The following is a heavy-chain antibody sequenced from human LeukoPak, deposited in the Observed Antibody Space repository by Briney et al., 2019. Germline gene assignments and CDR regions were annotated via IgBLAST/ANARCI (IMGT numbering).Heavy chain of an antibody. V-gene: IGHV1-46*01. D-gene: IGHD2-15*01. CDR2: INPSGGST. CDR3: ARFDGGSAPGGHDAFDI. J-gene: IGHJ3*02. CDR1: GYTFTSYY. Sequence: ASVKVSCKASGYTFTSYYMHWVRQAPGQGREWMGIINPSGGSTSYALKFQGRVTMTRDTSPSTVYMELSSLRSEDTAVYYCARFDGGSAPGGHDAFDIWGQGTMVTVSS.